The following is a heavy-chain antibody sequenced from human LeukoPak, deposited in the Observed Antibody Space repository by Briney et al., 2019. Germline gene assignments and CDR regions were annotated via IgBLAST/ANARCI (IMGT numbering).Heavy chain of an antibody. CDR3: ARGLASGYPPIPFDY. J-gene: IGHJ4*02. D-gene: IGHD3-3*01. CDR2: IYYTGNT. V-gene: IGHV4-39*07. CDR1: GDSISTSKSY. Sequence: PSDTLSLTCTVSGDSISTSKSYWGWIRQPPLKGLEWIGSIYYTGNTYYNPSLKSRVTISVDTSKNEFSLNLTSVTAADTAIYYCARGLASGYPPIPFDYWGQGTLVTVSS.